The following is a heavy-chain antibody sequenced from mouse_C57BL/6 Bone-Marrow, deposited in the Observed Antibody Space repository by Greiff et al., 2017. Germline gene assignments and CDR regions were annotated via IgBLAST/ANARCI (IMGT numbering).Heavy chain of an antibody. Sequence: VQLQQSGAELVKPGASVTLSCKASGYTFTNYWMHWVQQRPGQGLEWIGMMHPNGGSPDYNEKFKSEATLSVDKSSRTAYMELSSLTSEDSAVYYCARSYDYDDYTMDYWGQGTSVTVSS. CDR1: GYTFTNYW. J-gene: IGHJ4*01. CDR3: ARSYDYDDYTMDY. V-gene: IGHV1-64*01. D-gene: IGHD2-4*01. CDR2: MHPNGGSP.